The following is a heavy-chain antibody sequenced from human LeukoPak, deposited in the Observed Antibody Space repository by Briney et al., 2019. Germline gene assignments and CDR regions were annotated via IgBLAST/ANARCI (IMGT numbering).Heavy chain of an antibody. CDR1: GFTFSSYE. CDR2: ISSSGSTI. Sequence: GGSLRLSCAASGFTFSSYEMNWVRQAPGKGLEWVSYISSSGSTIYYADSVKGRFTISRDNAKNSLYLQMNSLRAEDTAVYYCARVRGMLYYFDYWGQGTLVTVPS. CDR3: ARVRGMLYYFDY. J-gene: IGHJ4*02. V-gene: IGHV3-48*03. D-gene: IGHD2-8*01.